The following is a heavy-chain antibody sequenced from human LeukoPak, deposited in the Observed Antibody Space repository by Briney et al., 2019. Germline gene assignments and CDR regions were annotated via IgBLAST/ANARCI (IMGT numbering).Heavy chain of an antibody. J-gene: IGHJ6*03. CDR3: ARAGIAAAGPQYYYYMDV. CDR2: IIPIFGTA. D-gene: IGHD6-13*01. Sequence: ASVKVSCKASGGTFSSYAISWVRQAPGQGLEWMGGIIPIFGTANYAQKFQGRVTITADKSTSTAYMELSSLRSEDTAVYYCARAGIAAAGPQYYYYMDVWGKGTTVTISS. V-gene: IGHV1-69*06. CDR1: GGTFSSYA.